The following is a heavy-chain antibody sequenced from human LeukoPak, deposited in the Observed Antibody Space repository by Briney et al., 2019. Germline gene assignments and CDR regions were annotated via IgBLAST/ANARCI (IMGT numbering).Heavy chain of an antibody. Sequence: PGGSLRLSCAASGFTFISYTMNWVRQAPGKGLEWVSSISSSSTYIYYADSLKGRFTISRDNAKNTVYLEMNSMSVEDTATYYCIRDFRSADLWGQGILVTVTS. CDR2: ISSSSTYI. V-gene: IGHV3-21*01. CDR3: IRDFRSADL. CDR1: GFTFISYT. J-gene: IGHJ5*02.